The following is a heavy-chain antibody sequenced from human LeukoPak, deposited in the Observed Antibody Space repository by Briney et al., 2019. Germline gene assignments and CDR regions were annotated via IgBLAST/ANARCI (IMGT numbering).Heavy chain of an antibody. CDR3: AKEPREYCSSTSCPNWIDP. J-gene: IGHJ5*02. CDR1: GVTSTSYA. D-gene: IGHD2-2*01. Sequence: PGGCLRLSRAPSGVTSTSYAMRWGPHGPGEGLEWVSAISGSGGTTYYADSVKGRFTISRDNSTNTLYLQMSRLRAEETAVYYCAKEPREYCSSTSCPNWIDPWGQGTLVTVSS. V-gene: IGHV3-23*01. CDR2: ISGSGGTT.